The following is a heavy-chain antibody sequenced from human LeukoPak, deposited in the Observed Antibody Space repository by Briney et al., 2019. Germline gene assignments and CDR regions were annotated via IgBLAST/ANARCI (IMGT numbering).Heavy chain of an antibody. V-gene: IGHV3-30*02. CDR2: IRYDGSNK. D-gene: IGHD2-2*01. CDR1: GFTFSSYG. Sequence: GGSLRLSCAASGFTFSSYGMHWVRQAPGKGLEWVAFIRYDGSNKYYADSVKGRFTISRDNSKNTLYPQMNSLRAEDTAVYYCAKDLRYCSSTSCNGAFDIWGQGTMVTVSS. J-gene: IGHJ3*02. CDR3: AKDLRYCSSTSCNGAFDI.